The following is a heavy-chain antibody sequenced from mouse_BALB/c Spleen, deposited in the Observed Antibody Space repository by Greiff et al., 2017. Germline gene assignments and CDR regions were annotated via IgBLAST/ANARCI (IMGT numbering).Heavy chain of an antibody. V-gene: IGHV1S126*01. D-gene: IGHD2-1*01. Sequence: QVQLQQSGPQLVRPGASVKISCKASGYSFTSYWMHWVKQRPGQGLEWIGMIDPSDSETRLNQKFKDKATLTVDKSSSTAYMQLSSPTSEDSAVYYWARSGNYGYAMDYWGQGTSVTGSA. CDR2: IDPSDSET. CDR3: ARSGNYGYAMDY. CDR1: GYSFTSYW. J-gene: IGHJ4*01.